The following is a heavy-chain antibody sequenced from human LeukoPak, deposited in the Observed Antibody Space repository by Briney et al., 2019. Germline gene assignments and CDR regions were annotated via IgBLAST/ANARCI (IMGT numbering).Heavy chain of an antibody. CDR3: ASADTTRYYFDY. V-gene: IGHV3-33*01. J-gene: IGHJ4*02. Sequence: GGSLRLSCEASGFIFSNYGMHWVRQAPGKGLEWVALIWYDGHNKFHADSVKGRFTISRDNSKNTLYLQMNSLRAEDTAVYYCASADTTRYYFDYWGQGTLVTVSS. D-gene: IGHD1-26*01. CDR1: GFIFSNYG. CDR2: IWYDGHNK.